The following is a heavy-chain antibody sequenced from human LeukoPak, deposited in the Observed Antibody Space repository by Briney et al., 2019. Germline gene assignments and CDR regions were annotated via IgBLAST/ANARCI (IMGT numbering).Heavy chain of an antibody. V-gene: IGHV1-8*01. Sequence: ASVKVSCKASGYTFTSYDINWVRQATGQGLEWMGWMNPNSGNTGYAQKFQGRVTMTTDTSTSTAYMELRSLRSDDTAVYYCASLNSYDSSGYYLHYYYFDYWGQGTLVTVSS. CDR2: MNPNSGNT. J-gene: IGHJ4*02. D-gene: IGHD3-22*01. CDR1: GYTFTSYD. CDR3: ASLNSYDSSGYYLHYYYFDY.